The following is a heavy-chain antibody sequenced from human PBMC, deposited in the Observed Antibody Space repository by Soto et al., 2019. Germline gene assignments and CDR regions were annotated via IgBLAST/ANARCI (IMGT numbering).Heavy chain of an antibody. CDR3: ARDRGRYYDLLTGCRAYYYYYMDV. D-gene: IGHD3-9*01. CDR1: GFTFSSYS. J-gene: IGHJ6*03. V-gene: IGHV3-48*01. Sequence: GGSLRLSCAASGFTFSSYSVNGVRQAPGKGLEWVSYISSSSSTIYYADSVKGRFTISRDNAKNSLYLQMNSLRAEDTAVYYCARDRGRYYDLLTGCRAYYYYYMDVWGKGTTVTVSS. CDR2: ISSSSSTI.